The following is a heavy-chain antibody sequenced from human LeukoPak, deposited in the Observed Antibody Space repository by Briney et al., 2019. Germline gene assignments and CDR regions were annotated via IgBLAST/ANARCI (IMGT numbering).Heavy chain of an antibody. CDR3: ARDGLGTTTNFDY. Sequence: ASVKVSCKASGYTFTGYYMHWVRQAPGQGLEWMGWINPNNGGTNYEQTFQGRVTMTRDTSISTAYMELSRLRSDDMAVYYCARDGLGTTTNFDYWGQGTLVTVSS. D-gene: IGHD7-27*01. CDR1: GYTFTGYY. J-gene: IGHJ4*02. CDR2: INPNNGGT. V-gene: IGHV1-2*02.